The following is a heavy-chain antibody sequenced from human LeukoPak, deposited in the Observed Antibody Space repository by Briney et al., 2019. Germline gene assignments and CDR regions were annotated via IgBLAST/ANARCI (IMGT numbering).Heavy chain of an antibody. CDR2: ISSSSSYI. D-gene: IGHD2-21*02. J-gene: IGHJ4*02. Sequence: GGSLRLSCAASGFTFSSYSMNWVRQAPGKGLEWVSYISSSSSYIYYADSVKGRFTISRDNAKNSLYLQMNSLRAEDTAVYYCARDEMTAAYDYWGQGTLVTVSS. V-gene: IGHV3-21*05. CDR3: ARDEMTAAYDY. CDR1: GFTFSSYS.